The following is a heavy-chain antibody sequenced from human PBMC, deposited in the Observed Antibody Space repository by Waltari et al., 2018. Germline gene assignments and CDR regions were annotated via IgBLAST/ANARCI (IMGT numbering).Heavy chain of an antibody. CDR2: ISSSGSTI. Sequence: EVQLVESGGGLVQPGGSLRLSCAASGFTFSSYEMNWVRRAPGKGLEWVSYISSSGSTIYYADSVKGRFTISRDNAKNSLYLQMNSLRAEDTAVYYCARDRGVVTPGPYDYWGQGTLVTVSS. CDR3: ARDRGVVTPGPYDY. D-gene: IGHD2-15*01. J-gene: IGHJ4*02. CDR1: GFTFSSYE. V-gene: IGHV3-48*03.